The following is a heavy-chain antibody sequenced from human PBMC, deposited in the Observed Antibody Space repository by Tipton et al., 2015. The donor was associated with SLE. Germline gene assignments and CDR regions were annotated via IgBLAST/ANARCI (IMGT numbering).Heavy chain of an antibody. D-gene: IGHD2-21*01. Sequence: TLSLTCTVSGGSISSHYWSWIRQPPGKGLEWIGYIYYSGSTNYNPSLKSRATISVDTSKNQFSLKLSSVTAADTAVYYCARDRCGGDCRDAFDIWGQGTMVTVSS. CDR1: GGSISSHY. J-gene: IGHJ3*02. CDR2: IYYSGST. CDR3: ARDRCGGDCRDAFDI. V-gene: IGHV4-59*11.